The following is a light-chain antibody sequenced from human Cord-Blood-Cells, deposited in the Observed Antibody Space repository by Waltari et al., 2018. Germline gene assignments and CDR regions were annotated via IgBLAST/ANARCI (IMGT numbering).Light chain of an antibody. CDR1: SSDVGGYNH. V-gene: IGLV2-23*03. J-gene: IGLJ3*02. Sequence: QSALTQPASVSGSPGQSITISCTGTSSDVGGYNHVSWYQQHPGKDPNLMIYEGSKRPSGVSNRFSGSKSGNTASLTISGLQAEDEADYYCCSYAGSSTFRVFGGGTKLTVL. CDR3: CSYAGSSTFRV. CDR2: EGS.